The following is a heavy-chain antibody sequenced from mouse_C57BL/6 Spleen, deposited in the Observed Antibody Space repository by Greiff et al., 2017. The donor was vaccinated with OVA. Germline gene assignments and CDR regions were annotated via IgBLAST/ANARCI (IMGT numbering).Heavy chain of an antibody. CDR2: ISYDGSN. CDR1: GYSITSGYY. V-gene: IGHV3-6*01. Sequence: EVQLQQSGPGLVKPSQSLSLTCSVTGYSITSGYYWNWIRQFPGNKLEWMGYISYDGSNNYNPSLKNRIPITRDTSKNQFFLKLNSVTTEDTATYYCARAPAVVAPYAMDYWGQGTSGTVSS. J-gene: IGHJ4*01. D-gene: IGHD1-1*01. CDR3: ARAPAVVAPYAMDY.